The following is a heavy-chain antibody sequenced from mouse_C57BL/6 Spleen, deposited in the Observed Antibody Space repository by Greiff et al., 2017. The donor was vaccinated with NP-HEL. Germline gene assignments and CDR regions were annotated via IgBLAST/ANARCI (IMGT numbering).Heavy chain of an antibody. Sequence: QVQLKQSGPELVKPGASVKISCKASGYAFSSSWMNWVKQRPGKGLEWIGRIYPGDGDTNYNGKFKGKATLTADKSSSTAYMQLSSLTSEDSAVYFCARFWDYYGSHWYFDVWGTGTTVTVSS. J-gene: IGHJ1*03. CDR1: GYAFSSSW. CDR2: IYPGDGDT. V-gene: IGHV1-82*01. D-gene: IGHD1-1*01. CDR3: ARFWDYYGSHWYFDV.